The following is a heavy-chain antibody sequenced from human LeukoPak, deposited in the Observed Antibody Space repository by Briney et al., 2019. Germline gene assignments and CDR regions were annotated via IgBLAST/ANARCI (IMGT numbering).Heavy chain of an antibody. Sequence: GGSLRLSCAASGFTFSDYYMSWIRQAPGKGLEWISCISSSGSTIYYADSVKGRFTISRDNAKNSLYLQMNSLRADDTAVYSCARGNGYRSAFDIWGQGTMVTVSS. CDR2: ISSSGSTI. CDR3: ARGNGYRSAFDI. D-gene: IGHD5-24*01. J-gene: IGHJ3*02. V-gene: IGHV3-11*01. CDR1: GFTFSDYY.